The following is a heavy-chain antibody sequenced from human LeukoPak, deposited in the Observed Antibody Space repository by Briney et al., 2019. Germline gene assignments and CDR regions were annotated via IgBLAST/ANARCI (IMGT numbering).Heavy chain of an antibody. CDR1: GYTFTSYY. CDR2: INPSGGST. J-gene: IGHJ5*02. Sequence: GASVKVSCKASGYTFTSYYMHWVRQAPGQGLEWMGIINPSGGSTSYAQKFQGRVTMTRDTSTSTVYMELSSLGSEDTAVYYCARERPPPRIYGSGSYARWFDPWGQGTLVTVSS. CDR3: ARERPPPRIYGSGSYARWFDP. D-gene: IGHD3-10*01. V-gene: IGHV1-46*01.